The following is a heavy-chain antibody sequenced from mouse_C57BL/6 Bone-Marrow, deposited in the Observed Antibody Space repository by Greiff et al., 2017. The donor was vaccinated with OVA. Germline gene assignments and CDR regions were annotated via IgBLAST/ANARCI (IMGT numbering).Heavy chain of an antibody. CDR2: INPGSGGT. J-gene: IGHJ2*01. CDR1: GYAFTNYL. CDR3: ARSEGFDY. V-gene: IGHV1-54*01. Sequence: VKLQESGAELVRPGTSVKVSCKASGYAFTNYLIEWVKQRPGQGLEWIGVINPGSGGTNYNEKFKGKATLTADKSSSTAYMQLSSLTSEDSAVYFCARSEGFDYWGQGTTLTVSS.